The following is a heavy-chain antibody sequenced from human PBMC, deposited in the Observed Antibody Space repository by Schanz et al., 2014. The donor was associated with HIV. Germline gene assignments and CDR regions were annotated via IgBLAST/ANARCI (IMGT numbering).Heavy chain of an antibody. Sequence: QVQLVQSGAEVKKPGSSVKVSCKASGGSFSNYAISWVRQAPGQGLEWMGGIIPLSGTTSYAQTLRGRVTITADKSTSTAYMELRSLRSEDTAVYYCARGQGGSGYRYNWFDPWGQGTLVTVSS. J-gene: IGHJ5*02. CDR2: IIPLSGTT. CDR1: GGSFSNYA. V-gene: IGHV1-69*06. D-gene: IGHD3-22*01. CDR3: ARGQGGSGYRYNWFDP.